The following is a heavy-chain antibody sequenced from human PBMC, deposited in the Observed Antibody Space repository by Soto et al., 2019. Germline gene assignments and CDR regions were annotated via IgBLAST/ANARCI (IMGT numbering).Heavy chain of an antibody. Sequence: GASVKVSCKASGYTFTSYGINWVRQAPGRGREWMGWINPGNGNTKYSQQFQGRVIIDRDTSASTAYMELSSLRPEDTAVYYCARGGYFDSSNYLAYWGLGTLVTVSS. J-gene: IGHJ4*02. D-gene: IGHD3-22*01. CDR1: GYTFTSYG. CDR2: INPGNGNT. V-gene: IGHV1-3*01. CDR3: ARGGYFDSSNYLAY.